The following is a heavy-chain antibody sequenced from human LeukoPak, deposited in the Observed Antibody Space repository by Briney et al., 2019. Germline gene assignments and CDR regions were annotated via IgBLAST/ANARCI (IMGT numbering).Heavy chain of an antibody. CDR2: MRYDGSNK. V-gene: IGHV3-30*02. J-gene: IGHJ6*03. CDR3: AKDRVTGAYYYYMDV. Sequence: PGGSLRLSCAASGFTFSSYGMHWVRQAPGKGLEWVAFMRYDGSNKYYADSVKGRFTISRDNSKNTLYLQMNSLRAEDTAVYYCAKDRVTGAYYYYMDVWGKGTTVTISS. CDR1: GFTFSSYG. D-gene: IGHD5-18*01.